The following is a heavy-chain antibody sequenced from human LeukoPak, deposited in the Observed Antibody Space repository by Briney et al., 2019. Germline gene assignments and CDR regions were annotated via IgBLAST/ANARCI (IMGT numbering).Heavy chain of an antibody. D-gene: IGHD2-15*01. CDR1: GGSLISFA. CDR3: ARVMVVAGNGGYFLY. V-gene: IGHV1-69*01. CDR2: IIPIFGST. Sequence: GASVKVSFKASGGSLISFALNWVRQTPGQGLEWMGGIIPIFGSTNYAQKFQVRVTITADESTNTAYMELNSLRSEDTGVYYCARVMVVAGNGGYFLYWGQGTLVTVSS. J-gene: IGHJ1*01.